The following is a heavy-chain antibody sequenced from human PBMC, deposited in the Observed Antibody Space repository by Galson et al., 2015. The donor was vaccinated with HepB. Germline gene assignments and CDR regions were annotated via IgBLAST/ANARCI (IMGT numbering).Heavy chain of an antibody. J-gene: IGHJ4*02. V-gene: IGHV1-2*02. CDR1: GYTFTDYY. D-gene: IGHD6-13*01. Sequence: SVKVSCKASGYTFTDYYVHWVRQAPGQGLEWMGWINPNSGGTNYAQKFQGRVTMTRDTSISTAYMELSRLRSDDTAVYYCARWYSSNWYSFDYWGQGTLVTVSS. CDR3: ARWYSSNWYSFDY. CDR2: INPNSGGT.